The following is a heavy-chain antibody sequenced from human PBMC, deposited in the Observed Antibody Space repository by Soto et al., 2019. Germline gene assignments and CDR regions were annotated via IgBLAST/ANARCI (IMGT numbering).Heavy chain of an antibody. CDR1: GYSFTSYW. V-gene: IGHV5-51*01. CDR2: IYPGDSDT. CDR3: ASWVDYDILTGSISPQYYYYGMDV. J-gene: IGHJ6*02. D-gene: IGHD3-9*01. Sequence: PGESLKISCKGSGYSFTSYWIGWVRQMPGKGLEWMGIIYPGDSDTRYSPSFQGQVTISADKSTSTVYMELSSLRSEGTAVYYCASWVDYDILTGSISPQYYYYGMDVWGQGTTVTVSS.